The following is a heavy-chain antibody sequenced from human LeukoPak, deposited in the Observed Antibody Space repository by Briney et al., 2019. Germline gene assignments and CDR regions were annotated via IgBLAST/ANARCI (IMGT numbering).Heavy chain of an antibody. CDR2: ISAYNGNT. CDR1: GYTFTSYG. Sequence: ASVKVSCKASGYTFTSYGISWVRQAPGQGLEWMGWISAYNGNTNYAQKLQGRVTITADESTSTAYMELSSLRSEDTAVYYCARGGVYYDSSGYYCGAFDIWGQGTMVTVSS. D-gene: IGHD3-22*01. J-gene: IGHJ3*02. V-gene: IGHV1-18*01. CDR3: ARGGVYYDSSGYYCGAFDI.